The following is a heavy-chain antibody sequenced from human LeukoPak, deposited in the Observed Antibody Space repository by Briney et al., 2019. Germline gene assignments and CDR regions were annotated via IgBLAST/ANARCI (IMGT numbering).Heavy chain of an antibody. CDR2: ISGSGGST. CDR3: SKWKAIVLVPAARSPIDY. CDR1: GFTFSSYA. D-gene: IGHD2-2*01. Sequence: GGSMRLSCAASGFTFSSYAMSWVRQAPGKGLEWVSGISGSGGSTYYADSVKGRFTISRDNSKNTLYLQMNSLRAEDTAVYYCSKWKAIVLVPAARSPIDYWGQGTLVTVSS. J-gene: IGHJ4*02. V-gene: IGHV3-23*01.